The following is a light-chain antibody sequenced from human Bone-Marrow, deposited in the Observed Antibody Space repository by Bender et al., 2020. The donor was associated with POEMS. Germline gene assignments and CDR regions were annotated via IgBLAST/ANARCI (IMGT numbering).Light chain of an antibody. CDR1: SGDVGGYNY. Sequence: QSALTQPPSASGSPGQSVTISCTGTSGDVGGYNYVSWYQQHPGKAPKLMIYEVSKRPSGVPDRFSASKSGNTASLTVSGLQAEDEGDYYCQSYDNSLGGWVFGGGTKLTVL. CDR3: QSYDNSLGGWV. CDR2: EVS. V-gene: IGLV2-8*01. J-gene: IGLJ3*02.